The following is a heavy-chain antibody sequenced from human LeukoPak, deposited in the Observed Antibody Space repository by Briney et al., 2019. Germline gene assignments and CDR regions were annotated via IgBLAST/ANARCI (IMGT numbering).Heavy chain of an antibody. CDR1: GFTFSSYS. CDR3: ARDPLRRVFDI. J-gene: IGHJ3*02. Sequence: PGGSLRLSCAASGFTFSSYSMNWVRQAPGKGLEWVSSISSTSSYIYYADSVKGRFTISRDNAKNSLYLQMYSLRAEDTAVYYCARDPLRRVFDIWGQGTMVTVSS. V-gene: IGHV3-21*01. CDR2: ISSTSSYI.